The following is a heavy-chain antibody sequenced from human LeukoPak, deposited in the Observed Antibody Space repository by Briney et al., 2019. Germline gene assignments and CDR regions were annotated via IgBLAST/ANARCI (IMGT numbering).Heavy chain of an antibody. CDR1: GGSFSGYY. Sequence: PSETLSLTCGVNGGSFSGYYWSWIRQPPGKGLEWIGEINHSGSTNYNPSLKRRVTISVDTSKNQFSLKLSSVTAADTAVYYCARQYSSGWYKGYFQYWGQGTLVTVSS. CDR2: INHSGST. CDR3: ARQYSSGWYKGYFQY. V-gene: IGHV4-34*01. J-gene: IGHJ1*01. D-gene: IGHD6-19*01.